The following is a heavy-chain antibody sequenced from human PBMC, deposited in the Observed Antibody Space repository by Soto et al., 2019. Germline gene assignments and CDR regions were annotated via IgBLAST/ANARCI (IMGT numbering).Heavy chain of an antibody. CDR2: INHSGST. CDR3: ARDRYYDFWCGYEYNWFDP. CDR1: GGSFSGYY. V-gene: IGHV4-34*01. D-gene: IGHD3-3*01. J-gene: IGHJ5*02. Sequence: PSETLSLTCAVYGGSFSGYYWSWILQPPWKGLEWIGEINHSGSTNYNPSLKSRVTISVDTSKNQFSLKLSSVTAADTAVYYCARDRYYDFWCGYEYNWFDPWGQGTLVTVSS.